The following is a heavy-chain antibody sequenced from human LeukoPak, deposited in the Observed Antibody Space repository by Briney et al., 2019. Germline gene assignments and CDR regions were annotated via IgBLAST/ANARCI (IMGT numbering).Heavy chain of an antibody. D-gene: IGHD6-19*01. CDR1: RGSVSSYP. J-gene: IGHJ3*02. V-gene: IGHV4-4*07. CDR2: IHGSGST. CDR3: ARWAGWNFNAFDI. Sequence: SETLSVTCTVSRGSVSSYPWNWIRQPAGKGLEYIGRIHGSGSTNYNPSLMGRVTMSVDSSKNQISLRLTSVTAADTAVYFCARWAGWNFNAFDIWAKGTMVTVFS.